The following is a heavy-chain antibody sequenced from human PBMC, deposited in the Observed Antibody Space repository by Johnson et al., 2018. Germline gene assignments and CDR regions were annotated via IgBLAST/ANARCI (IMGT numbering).Heavy chain of an antibody. Sequence: EVQLVEAGGGLVQPGGSLRLSCAASGFTFSSYDMHWVRQATGNGLKWVSAIGTAGDTYFSGSVKGRFAISRENAKNCLDLQRNSLGAGDTAVYFCARDPVAPTAKSDEDYFYYGIDVWGQGTTVTVSS. CDR3: ARDPVAPTAKSDEDYFYYGIDV. CDR2: IGTAGDT. CDR1: GFTFSSYD. J-gene: IGHJ6*02. D-gene: IGHD2-2*01. V-gene: IGHV3-13*01.